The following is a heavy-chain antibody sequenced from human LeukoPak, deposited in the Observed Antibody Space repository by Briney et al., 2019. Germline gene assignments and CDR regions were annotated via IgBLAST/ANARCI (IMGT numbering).Heavy chain of an antibody. CDR2: ISSDGTNA. CDR1: GFTFSSYS. D-gene: IGHD3-10*01. Sequence: QTGGSLRLSCAASGFTFSSYSMNWVRQAPGKGLVWVSRISSDGTNANYADSVKGRFTISRDNAKNTLYLQMNSLRAEDTAVYYCVLLSLTPGWGQGTLVTVSS. CDR3: VLLSLTPG. V-gene: IGHV3-74*01. J-gene: IGHJ4*02.